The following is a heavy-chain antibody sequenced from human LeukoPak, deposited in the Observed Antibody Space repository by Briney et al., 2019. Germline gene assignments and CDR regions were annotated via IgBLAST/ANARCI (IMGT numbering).Heavy chain of an antibody. CDR1: GYTFSSYG. V-gene: IGHV1-18*01. D-gene: IGHD3-3*01. CDR2: INAYNGDT. CDR3: ARSRFSDY. J-gene: IGHJ4*02. Sequence: ASVTVSCKASGYTFSSYGINWLRQAPGQGLEWMGWINAYNGDTKYAQNLQGRVTMSTDTSTSTGYMELRSLRFDDTAVYYCARSRFSDYWGQGTLVTVSS.